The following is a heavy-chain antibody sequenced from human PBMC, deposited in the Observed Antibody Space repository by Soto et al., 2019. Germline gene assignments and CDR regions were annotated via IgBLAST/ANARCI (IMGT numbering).Heavy chain of an antibody. CDR2: INPSGGST. Sequence: ASVKVSCKASGYTFTSYYMHWVRQAPGQGLEWMGIINPSGGSTSYAQKFQGRVTMTRDTSTSTVYMELSSLRSEDTAVYYCARDIAVDGKGEVYFDYWGQGTLVTVSS. V-gene: IGHV1-46*01. CDR1: GYTFTSYY. J-gene: IGHJ4*02. CDR3: ARDIAVDGKGEVYFDY. D-gene: IGHD6-19*01.